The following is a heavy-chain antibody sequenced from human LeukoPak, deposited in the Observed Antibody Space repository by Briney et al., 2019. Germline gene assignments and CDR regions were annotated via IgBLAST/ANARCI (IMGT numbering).Heavy chain of an antibody. D-gene: IGHD2-2*01. CDR2: VYSSGST. CDR3: ARQRVGIVPAAYFDN. J-gene: IGHJ4*02. CDR1: GDSISRTSFY. Sequence: SETLSLTCIISGDSISRTSFYWGWIRQPPGKGLEWIGSVYSSGSTNYNPSLKSRVTISVDMSKDQFSLRVTSVTAADTAVYYCARQRVGIVPAAYFDNWGQGTLATVSS. V-gene: IGHV4-39*01.